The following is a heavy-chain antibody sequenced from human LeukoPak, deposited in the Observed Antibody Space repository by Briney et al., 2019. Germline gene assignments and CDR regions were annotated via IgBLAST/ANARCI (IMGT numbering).Heavy chain of an antibody. CDR2: ISGSSSFI. CDR1: GFTLRTYS. Sequence: GGSLRLSCAASGFTLRTYSMNWVRQAPGKGLEWVSCISGSSSFIYYSDSVKGRFTLSRDNAKNTVYMQMNSLRAEDTAVYYCASYYYDSSGSYWYYGMDVWGQGTTVTVSS. D-gene: IGHD3-22*01. J-gene: IGHJ6*02. V-gene: IGHV3-21*01. CDR3: ASYYYDSSGSYWYYGMDV.